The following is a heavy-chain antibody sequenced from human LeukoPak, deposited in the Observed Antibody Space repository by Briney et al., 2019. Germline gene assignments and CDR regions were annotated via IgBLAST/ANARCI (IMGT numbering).Heavy chain of an antibody. D-gene: IGHD1-1*01. CDR3: ARDLTTLYYYYYYYMDV. Sequence: GGSLRLSCAASGFTFSDYYMSWIRQAPGKGLEWASYISSSGSTIYYADSVKGRFTISRDNAKNSLYLQMNSLRAEDTAVYYCARDLTTLYYYYYYYMDVWGKGTTVTVSS. V-gene: IGHV3-11*04. CDR1: GFTFSDYY. J-gene: IGHJ6*03. CDR2: ISSSGSTI.